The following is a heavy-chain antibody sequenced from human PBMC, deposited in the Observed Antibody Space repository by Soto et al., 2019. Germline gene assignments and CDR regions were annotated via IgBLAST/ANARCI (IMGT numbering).Heavy chain of an antibody. V-gene: IGHV3-33*08. CDR3: ARDGIGGTVFRGFCDY. CDR1: GSIFSGYG. D-gene: IGHD1-7*01. CDR2: IWYDGSNK. J-gene: IGHJ4*02. Sequence: VQLLESGGDLVQPGGSLRLSCAASGSIFSGYGMHWVRQAPGKGLEWVAVIWYDGSNKYYADSVKGRFTISRDNSKNMLYLQMDSLRAEDTAVYYCARDGIGGTVFRGFCDYWGQGTLVTVSS.